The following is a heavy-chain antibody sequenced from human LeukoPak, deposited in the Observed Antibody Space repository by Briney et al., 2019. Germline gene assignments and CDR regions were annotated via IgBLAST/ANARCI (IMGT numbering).Heavy chain of an antibody. Sequence: PGGSLRLSCAASGFTFSSYAMSWVRQAPGKGLEWVSAISGSGGSTYYADSVRGRFTISRDNSKNTLYLQMNSLRAEDTAVYYCAEDQDQWLVPSTADYWGQGTLVTVSS. CDR2: ISGSGGST. V-gene: IGHV3-23*01. CDR1: GFTFSSYA. J-gene: IGHJ4*02. CDR3: AEDQDQWLVPSTADY. D-gene: IGHD6-19*01.